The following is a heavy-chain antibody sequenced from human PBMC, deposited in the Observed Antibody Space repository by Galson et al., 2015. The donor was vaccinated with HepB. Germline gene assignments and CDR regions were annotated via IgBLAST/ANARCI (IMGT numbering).Heavy chain of an antibody. J-gene: IGHJ6*02. CDR1: GISLIEHT. CDR2: ISYDESNK. Sequence: SLRLSCAASGISLIEHTIYWVRQALGKGLEWVAVISYDESNKLYADSVKGRSTISRDISKNTLYLQMNSLRVEDTALYFCARGGGLLTGYRGMDVWGQGTTVTVSS. D-gene: IGHD3-9*01. V-gene: IGHV3-33*05. CDR3: ARGGGLLTGYRGMDV.